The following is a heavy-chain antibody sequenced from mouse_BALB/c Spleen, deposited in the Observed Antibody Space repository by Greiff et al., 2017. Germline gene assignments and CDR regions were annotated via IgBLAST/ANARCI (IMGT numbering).Heavy chain of an antibody. CDR3: ARNYYYGSSPWPMDY. V-gene: IGHV1-7*01. CDR1: GYTFTSYW. Sequence: QVQLQQSGAELAKPGASVKMSCKASGYTFTSYWMHWVKQRPGQGLEWIGYINPSTGYTEYNQKFKDKATLTADKSSSTAYMQLSSLTSEDSAVYYCARNYYYGSSPWPMDYWGQGTSVTVSS. D-gene: IGHD1-1*01. J-gene: IGHJ4*01. CDR2: INPSTGYT.